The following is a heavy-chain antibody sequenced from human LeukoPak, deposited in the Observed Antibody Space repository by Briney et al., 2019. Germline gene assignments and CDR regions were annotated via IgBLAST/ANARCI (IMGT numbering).Heavy chain of an antibody. Sequence: GGSLRLSCAASGFTFSSCGMHWVRQAPGKGLEWVAFIRYDGSNKYYADSVKGRFTISRDNSKNTLYLQMNSLRAEDTAVYYCARDPTAAAGTLYPYYMDVWGKGTTVTVSS. V-gene: IGHV3-30*02. CDR3: ARDPTAAAGTLYPYYMDV. CDR2: IRYDGSNK. CDR1: GFTFSSCG. J-gene: IGHJ6*03. D-gene: IGHD6-13*01.